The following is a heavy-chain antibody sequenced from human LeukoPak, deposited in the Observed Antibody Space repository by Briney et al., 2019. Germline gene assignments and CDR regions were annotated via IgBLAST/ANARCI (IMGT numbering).Heavy chain of an antibody. J-gene: IGHJ6*02. CDR2: VYYSGST. CDR3: ARHFTGPGTYTPYFGMDV. CDR1: GGSIRSYY. V-gene: IGHV4-59*08. D-gene: IGHD3-16*01. Sequence: SETLSLTCTVSGGSIRSYYCSWIRQPPGRGLEWVGYVYYSGSTSYNPSLKSRVTISVDASKNQFSLKLSSVTAADTAVYYCARHFTGPGTYTPYFGMDVWGQGTTVTVSS.